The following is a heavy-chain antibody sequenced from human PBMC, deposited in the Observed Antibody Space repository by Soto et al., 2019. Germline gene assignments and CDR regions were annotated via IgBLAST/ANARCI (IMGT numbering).Heavy chain of an antibody. V-gene: IGHV4-61*01. Sequence: SETLSLTSTVSWGTVLNGSYYWSWLRQPPGKGLEWIGYIYYTGTTNYNPSLKSHVTISVDTSKNQFSLKVKSVSAADTAVYFCARNPRHYIYGYYFDSWGQGPL. D-gene: IGHD5-18*01. CDR1: WGTVLNGSYY. CDR3: ARNPRHYIYGYYFDS. CDR2: IYYTGTT. J-gene: IGHJ4*02.